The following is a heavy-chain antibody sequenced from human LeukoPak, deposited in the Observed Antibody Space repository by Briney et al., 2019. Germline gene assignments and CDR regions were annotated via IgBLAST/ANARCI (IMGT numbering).Heavy chain of an antibody. CDR3: ARGLVYGGNSGWFDP. Sequence: GGSLRLSCAASGFTFSSYWMHWVRQAPGKGLVWVSRINSDGSSTSYADSVKGRFTISRDNAENTLYLQMNSLRAEDTAVYYCARGLVYGGNSGWFDPWGQGTLVTVSS. J-gene: IGHJ5*02. CDR2: INSDGSST. V-gene: IGHV3-74*01. D-gene: IGHD4-23*01. CDR1: GFTFSSYW.